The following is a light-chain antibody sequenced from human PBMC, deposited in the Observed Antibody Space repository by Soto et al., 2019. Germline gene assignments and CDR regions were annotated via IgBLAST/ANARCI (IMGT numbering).Light chain of an antibody. V-gene: IGKV1-12*01. CDR2: TVS. Sequence: DIHMTQSPSSVSASVGDRVTITCRASQGISSWLAWYQQKPGKAPKLLIYTVSSLQSGVPSRFSGSGSGTDFTLTISXLXPEXXXTXXXQXXNSFPLTFGGGTKVEIK. J-gene: IGKJ4*01. CDR3: QXXNSFPLT. CDR1: QGISSW.